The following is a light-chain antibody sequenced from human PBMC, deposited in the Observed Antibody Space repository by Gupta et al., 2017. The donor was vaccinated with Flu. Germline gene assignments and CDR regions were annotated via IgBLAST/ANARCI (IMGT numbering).Light chain of an antibody. Sequence: QSALTQPASVSGSPGQSITISCPGTSSDIGSHKYVSWYQQHAGKAPKVMIYEVSSRPSGVSNRFSGSKSGNTASLIISGLQADDEADYYCSSYTVTNTWVFGGGTKVTVL. J-gene: IGLJ3*02. CDR2: EVS. CDR3: SSYTVTNTWV. V-gene: IGLV2-14*01. CDR1: SSDIGSHKY.